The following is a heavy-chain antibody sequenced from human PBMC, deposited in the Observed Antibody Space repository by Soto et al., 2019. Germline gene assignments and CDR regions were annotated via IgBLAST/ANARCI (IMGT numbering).Heavy chain of an antibody. CDR2: ISTGGSPI. CDR1: GFTFNTYE. D-gene: IGHD5-12*01. CDR3: ARYSSSGYTHAEPLDY. Sequence: GGSLRLSCAASGFTFNTYEMNWVRQAPGKGLEWVSFISTGGSPIYYADSVKGRFTMSRDDAKNSLYLQMNSLRAEDTAVYYCARYSSSGYTHAEPLDYWGQGTLVTVSS. V-gene: IGHV3-48*03. J-gene: IGHJ4*02.